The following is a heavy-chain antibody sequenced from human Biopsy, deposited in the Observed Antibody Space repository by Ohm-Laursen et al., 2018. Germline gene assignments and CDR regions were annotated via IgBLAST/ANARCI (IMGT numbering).Heavy chain of an antibody. J-gene: IGHJ4*02. CDR3: ASAVNRRFDY. V-gene: IGHV3-48*01. CDR1: GFTFGRYS. Sequence: SLRLSCSAFGFTFGRYSTNWIRQAPGKGLEWASYISETTRTIYYADSVKGRFIISRDNAKNSLYLQMNSLRAEDTAVYYCASAVNRRFDYWGPGTLVIVSS. CDR2: ISETTRTI. D-gene: IGHD2/OR15-2a*01.